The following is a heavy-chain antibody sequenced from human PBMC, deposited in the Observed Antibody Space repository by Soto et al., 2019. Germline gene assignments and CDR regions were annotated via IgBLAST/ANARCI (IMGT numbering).Heavy chain of an antibody. CDR2: ISSSSSTI. Sequence: GSLRLSCAASGFTFSSYSMNWVRQAPGKGLEWVSYISSSSSTIYYADSVKGRFTISRDNAKNSLYLQMNSLRDEDTAVYYCARDVSRYCSSTSCLLYGMDVWGQGTTVSVSS. CDR1: GFTFSSYS. V-gene: IGHV3-48*02. J-gene: IGHJ6*02. D-gene: IGHD2-2*01. CDR3: ARDVSRYCSSTSCLLYGMDV.